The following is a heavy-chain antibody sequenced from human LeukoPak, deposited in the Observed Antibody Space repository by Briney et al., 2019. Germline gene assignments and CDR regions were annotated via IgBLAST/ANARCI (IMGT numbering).Heavy chain of an antibody. V-gene: IGHV3-23*01. J-gene: IGHJ4*02. CDR3: AGSFFHIPAGYFDY. CDR2: INGSGGST. Sequence: GGSLRLSCAASGFTFSSYAMSWVRQAPGKGLEWVSAINGSGGSTYYADSVKGRFTISRDNSKNTLYLQMNSLRAEDTAVYCCAGSFFHIPAGYFDYWGQGTLVTVSS. CDR1: GFTFSSYA. D-gene: IGHD2-2*02.